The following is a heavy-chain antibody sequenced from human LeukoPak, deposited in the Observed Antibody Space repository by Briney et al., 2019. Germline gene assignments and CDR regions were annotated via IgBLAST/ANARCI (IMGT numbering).Heavy chain of an antibody. CDR3: ARIHSGYEAFDI. Sequence: GGSLRLSCAASGFTFSSYGMHWVRQAPGKGLEWVAVISYDGGNKYYADSVKGRFTISRDNSKNTLYLQMNSLRAEDTAVYYCARIHSGYEAFDIWGQGTMVTVSS. D-gene: IGHD5-12*01. J-gene: IGHJ3*02. V-gene: IGHV3-30*03. CDR2: ISYDGGNK. CDR1: GFTFSSYG.